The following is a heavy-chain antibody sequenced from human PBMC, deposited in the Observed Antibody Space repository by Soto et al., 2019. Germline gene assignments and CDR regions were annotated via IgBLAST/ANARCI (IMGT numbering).Heavy chain of an antibody. Sequence: EVQLLESWGDLVQPGGSLRLFCAASGFTFSNYAMTWVRQAPGKGLEWVSTVTSGGGTFYVDTVKGRFTISRDNSKSTLYLKMNSLRAEDTAIYYCARTDKFNSQSSGWANRFDYWGQGALVTVAS. D-gene: IGHD6-19*01. V-gene: IGHV3-23*01. CDR2: VTSGGGT. J-gene: IGHJ4*02. CDR3: ARTDKFNSQSSGWANRFDY. CDR1: GFTFSNYA.